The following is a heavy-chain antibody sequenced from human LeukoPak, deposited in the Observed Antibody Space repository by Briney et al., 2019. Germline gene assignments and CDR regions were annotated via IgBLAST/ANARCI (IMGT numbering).Heavy chain of an antibody. D-gene: IGHD3-10*01. Sequence: PGGCLRLSCAASGFTFSNYWMSWGRQAPGQGLEWVANIKEDGSETYYVDSVKGRFTISRDNAKNSLYLQMNSLRAEDTAVYYCARTIRGYWGQGTLVTVSS. J-gene: IGHJ4*02. CDR2: IKEDGSET. CDR1: GFTFSNYW. CDR3: ARTIRGY. V-gene: IGHV3-7*01.